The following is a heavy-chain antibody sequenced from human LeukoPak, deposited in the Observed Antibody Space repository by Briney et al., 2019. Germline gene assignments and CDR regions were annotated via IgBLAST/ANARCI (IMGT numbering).Heavy chain of an antibody. Sequence: GGSLRLSCAASGFTFSSYWMSWVRQAPGKGLEWVANIKQDGSEKYYVDSVKGRFTISRDNAKNSLYLQLNSLRAEDTAVYYCARGANTRLAYYLEYWGQGTLVTVSS. CDR1: GFTFSSYW. CDR2: IKQDGSEK. V-gene: IGHV3-7*04. J-gene: IGHJ4*02. D-gene: IGHD3-9*01. CDR3: ARGANTRLAYYLEY.